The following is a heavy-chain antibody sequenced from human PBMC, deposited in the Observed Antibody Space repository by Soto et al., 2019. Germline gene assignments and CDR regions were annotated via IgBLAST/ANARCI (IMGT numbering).Heavy chain of an antibody. CDR3: ARVEYSSSFNYYYYMDA. CDR1: GYTFTSYD. CDR2: MNPNSGNT. Sequence: ASVKVSCKASGYTFTSYDINWVRQATGQGLEWMGWMNPNSGNTGYAQKFQGRVTMTRNTSISTAYMELSSLRSEDTAVYYCARVEYSSSFNYYYYMDAWGKGTTVTVSS. J-gene: IGHJ6*03. D-gene: IGHD6-6*01. V-gene: IGHV1-8*01.